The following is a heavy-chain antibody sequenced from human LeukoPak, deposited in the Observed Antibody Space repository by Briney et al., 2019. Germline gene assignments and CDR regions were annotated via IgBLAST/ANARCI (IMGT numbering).Heavy chain of an antibody. CDR1: GFTFSSYG. CDR3: ARRYFDY. V-gene: IGHV3-30*03. J-gene: IGHJ4*02. Sequence: GGSLRLSCAASGFTFSSYGMHWVRQAPGKGLEWVAVISYDGSDKYYADSVKGRFTISRDNAKNSLYLQMNSLRAEDTAVYYCARRYFDYWGQGTLVTVSS. CDR2: ISYDGSDK.